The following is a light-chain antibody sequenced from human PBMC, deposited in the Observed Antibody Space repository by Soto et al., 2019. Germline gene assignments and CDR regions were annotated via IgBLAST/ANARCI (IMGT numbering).Light chain of an antibody. V-gene: IGLV2-14*01. J-gene: IGLJ2*01. CDR1: SSDVGDYFY. CDR3: TSYTSRSTLVV. Sequence: QSALTQPASVSGSPGQSITISCTGTSSDVGDYFYVSWYQQLPGKAHKLMIYDVTNLPSGVSNRFSGSKSGNTASLTISGLQAEDEADYYCTSYTSRSTLVVFGGGTKLTVL. CDR2: DVT.